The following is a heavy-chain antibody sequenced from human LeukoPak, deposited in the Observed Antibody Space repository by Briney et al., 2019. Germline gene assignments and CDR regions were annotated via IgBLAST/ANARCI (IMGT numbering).Heavy chain of an antibody. CDR2: ISTYNGDT. D-gene: IGHD6-13*01. Sequence: ASVKVSCKPSGYTFTRFGITWVRQTPGRGLEWLGWISTYNGDTNYAQKFQGRVTMTTDTSTSTAYMELRSLRSNDTAVYYCARHYSSSWSYYFGYWGQGTLVTVSS. CDR3: ARHYSSSWSYYFGY. V-gene: IGHV1-18*01. J-gene: IGHJ4*02. CDR1: GYTFTRFG.